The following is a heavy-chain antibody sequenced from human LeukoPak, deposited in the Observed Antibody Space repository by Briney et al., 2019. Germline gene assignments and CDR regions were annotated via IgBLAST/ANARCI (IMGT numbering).Heavy chain of an antibody. D-gene: IGHD6-13*01. CDR2: ISGNSHIA. J-gene: IGHJ4*02. Sequence: PGGSLRLSCAASGFTFTHYAMTWVRQAPGKGLEWVSTISGNSHIAYYADSVKGRFTISRDNSKNTVYLQVNSLRDEDTAVYYCARDLEAANTYYFDYWGQGTMVTVSS. CDR1: GFTFTHYA. V-gene: IGHV3-23*01. CDR3: ARDLEAANTYYFDY.